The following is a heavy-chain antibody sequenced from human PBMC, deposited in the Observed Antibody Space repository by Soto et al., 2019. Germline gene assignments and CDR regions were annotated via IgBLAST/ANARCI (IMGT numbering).Heavy chain of an antibody. CDR3: ARVSLDIVVVVAATPWYFDL. D-gene: IGHD2-15*01. CDR2: IYWNDDK. J-gene: IGHJ2*01. CDR1: GFSLSTSGVG. V-gene: IGHV2-5*01. Sequence: QITLKESGPTLVKPTQTLTLTCTFSGFSLSTSGVGVGWIRQPPGKALEWLALIYWNDDKRYSPSLKSRLTITKDTSKNQVVLTMTNMEPVDTATYYCARVSLDIVVVVAATPWYFDLWGRGTLVTVSS.